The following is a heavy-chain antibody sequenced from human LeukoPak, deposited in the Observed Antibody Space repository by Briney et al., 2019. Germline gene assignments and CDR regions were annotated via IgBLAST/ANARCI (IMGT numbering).Heavy chain of an antibody. D-gene: IGHD3-10*01. Sequence: ASVKVSCKASGYTFTSYGISWVRQAPGQGLEWMGWISAYNGNTNYAQKLQGRVTMTTDTSTSTAYMELSSLRSEDTAVYYCARGPVPGSPYYYMEVWGKGTTVTVSS. CDR3: ARGPVPGSPYYYMEV. V-gene: IGHV1-18*01. CDR2: ISAYNGNT. CDR1: GYTFTSYG. J-gene: IGHJ6*03.